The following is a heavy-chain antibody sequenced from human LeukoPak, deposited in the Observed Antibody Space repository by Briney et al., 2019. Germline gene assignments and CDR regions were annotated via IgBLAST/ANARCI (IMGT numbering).Heavy chain of an antibody. CDR2: IYYSGST. CDR1: GGSISSYY. D-gene: IGHD3-10*01. CDR3: ARAQLTYYYGSGILDY. V-gene: IGHV4-59*01. Sequence: SETLPLTCTVSGGSISSYYWSWIRQPPGKGLEWIGYIYYSGSTNYNPSLKSRVTISVDTSKNQFSLKLSSVTAADTAVYYCARAQLTYYYGSGILDYWGQGTLVTVSS. J-gene: IGHJ4*02.